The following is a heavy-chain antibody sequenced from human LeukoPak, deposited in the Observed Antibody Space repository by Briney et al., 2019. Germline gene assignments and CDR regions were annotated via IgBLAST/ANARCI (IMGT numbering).Heavy chain of an antibody. CDR1: GFTLSSLA. CDR3: LLQMTYGELSDPDF. V-gene: IGHV3-21*01. J-gene: IGHJ4*02. Sequence: GGSLRLSCAASGFTLSSLAMHWVRQAPGKGLEWVSSSGTRSGTKYYADTVMGRFTISRDSAMNSVSLQINSLRAEDTAVYYCLLQMTYGELSDPDFRGQGTLVTVPS. D-gene: IGHD3-16*02. CDR2: SGTRSGTK.